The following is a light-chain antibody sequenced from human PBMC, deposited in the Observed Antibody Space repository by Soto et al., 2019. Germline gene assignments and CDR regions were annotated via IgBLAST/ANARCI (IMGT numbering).Light chain of an antibody. CDR2: GAS. CDR1: QSVSSN. V-gene: IGKV3-15*01. CDR3: QQYNTYS. Sequence: EIVMTQSPVTLSVSPGERATLSCRAGQSVSSNLAWYQQKPGQAPRLLIYGASTRATGIPARFSGSGSGTEFTLTISSLQPDDFATYYCQQYNTYSFGQGTKLEIK. J-gene: IGKJ2*01.